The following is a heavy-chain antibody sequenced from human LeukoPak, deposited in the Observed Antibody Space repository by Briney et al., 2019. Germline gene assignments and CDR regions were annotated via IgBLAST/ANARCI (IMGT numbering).Heavy chain of an antibody. D-gene: IGHD1-26*01. CDR2: ISSSSSYI. V-gene: IGHV3-21*01. CDR3: ARDLDLGVTRWLEPEFDY. J-gene: IGHJ4*02. Sequence: GGSLRLSCAASGFTFSSYTMNWVRQAPGKGLEWVSSISSSSSYIYYADSVKGRFTISRDNAKNSLYLQMNSLRAEDTAVYYCARDLDLGVTRWLEPEFDYWGQGTLVTVSS. CDR1: GFTFSSYT.